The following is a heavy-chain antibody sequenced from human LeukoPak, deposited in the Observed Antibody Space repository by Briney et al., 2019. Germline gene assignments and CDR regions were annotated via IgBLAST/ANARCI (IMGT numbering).Heavy chain of an antibody. Sequence: SGTLSLTCTVSGGSISSYYWSWIRRSPGKGLEWFGYIYYIGSPNYNPSLASRITISLDTSKSQFSLTLNSVTAADTAIYFCARVNTGKVTLDYWGQGILVTVSS. CDR3: ARVNTGKVTLDY. D-gene: IGHD1-14*01. CDR1: GGSISSYY. J-gene: IGHJ4*02. V-gene: IGHV4-59*13. CDR2: IYYIGSP.